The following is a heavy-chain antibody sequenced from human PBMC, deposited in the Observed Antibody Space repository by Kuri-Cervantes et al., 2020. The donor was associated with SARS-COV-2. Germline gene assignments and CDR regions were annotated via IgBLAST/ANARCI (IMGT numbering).Heavy chain of an antibody. D-gene: IGHD3-16*01. CDR2: INQSGST. CDR1: GGSFSGYY. V-gene: IGHV4-34*01. Sequence: GSLRLSCAVYGGSFSGYYWSWIRQPPGMGLKWIGEINQSGSTNYNPSLKSRVTISVDTSKNQFSLKLSSVTAADTAVYYCARGGVEGFGFDPWGQGTLVTVSS. J-gene: IGHJ5*02. CDR3: ARGGVEGFGFDP.